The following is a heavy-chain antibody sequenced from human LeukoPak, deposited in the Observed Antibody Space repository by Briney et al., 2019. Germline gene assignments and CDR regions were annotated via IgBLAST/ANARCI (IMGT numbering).Heavy chain of an antibody. D-gene: IGHD6-13*01. Sequence: GGSLRLSCAASGFTFDDYAMHWVRQAPGKGLEWVSLISGDGGSTYYADSVKGRFTVSRDNSKNSLYLQMNSLRTEDTALYYCAKGGGSSLYLPAFDIWGEGRMVSVSS. CDR3: AKGGGSSLYLPAFDI. V-gene: IGHV3-43*02. J-gene: IGHJ3*02. CDR2: ISGDGGST. CDR1: GFTFDDYA.